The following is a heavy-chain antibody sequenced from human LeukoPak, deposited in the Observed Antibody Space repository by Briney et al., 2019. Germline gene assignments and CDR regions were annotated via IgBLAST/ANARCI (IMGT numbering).Heavy chain of an antibody. D-gene: IGHD1-26*01. CDR2: INTDGSST. J-gene: IGHJ4*02. CDR1: GFTFSSYW. Sequence: GTSLRLSCAASGFTFSSYWMHWVRQAPGKGLVWVSRINTDGSSTSYADSVKGRFTISRDNAKNTLYLQMNSLRAEDTAVYYCAMGSPDEPLDYWGQGTLVTVSS. V-gene: IGHV3-74*01. CDR3: AMGSPDEPLDY.